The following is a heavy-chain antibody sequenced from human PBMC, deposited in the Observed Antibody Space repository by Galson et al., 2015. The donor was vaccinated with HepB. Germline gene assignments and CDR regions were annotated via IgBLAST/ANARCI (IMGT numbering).Heavy chain of an antibody. CDR1: GGTFSSYA. V-gene: IGHV1-69*13. CDR3: ARGWRNDYGDYGYYYYGMDV. D-gene: IGHD4-17*01. Sequence: SVKVSCKASGGTFSSYAISWVRQAPGQGLEWMGGIIPIFGTANYAQKFQGRVTITADESTSTAYMELSSLRSEDTAVYYCARGWRNDYGDYGYYYYGMDVWGQGTTVTVSS. CDR2: IIPIFGTA. J-gene: IGHJ6*02.